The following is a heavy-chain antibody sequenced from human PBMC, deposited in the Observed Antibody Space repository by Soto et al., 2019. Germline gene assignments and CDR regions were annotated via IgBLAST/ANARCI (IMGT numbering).Heavy chain of an antibody. D-gene: IGHD3-10*01. J-gene: IGHJ4*02. CDR1: GYIFITYG. V-gene: IGHV1-18*01. Sequence: ASVKCYCKASGYIFITYGISWVRQAPGQGLEWMGRISTYNGNTNYAQNLQGRVTMTTDTSTSTAYMELRSLRSDDTAVYYCARDLDGSGSYYTDYWGPGTLVTVSS. CDR3: ARDLDGSGSYYTDY. CDR2: ISTYNGNT.